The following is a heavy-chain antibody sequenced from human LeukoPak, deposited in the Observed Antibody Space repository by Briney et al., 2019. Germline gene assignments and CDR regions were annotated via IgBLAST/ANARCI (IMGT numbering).Heavy chain of an antibody. D-gene: IGHD2-15*01. Sequence: GESLRLSCAASRFTLSSDAESWVRQAPGKVLEWVSAISGSGSRTYYADSVERRFTVHRDQPKNPLYLQINSLRAEDTAVYCCARGPYCSSGSCYSSPLGNWGQGTLVTVSS. CDR1: RFTLSSDA. CDR2: ISGSGSRT. J-gene: IGHJ4*02. CDR3: ARGPYCSSGSCYSSPLGN. V-gene: IGHV3-23*01.